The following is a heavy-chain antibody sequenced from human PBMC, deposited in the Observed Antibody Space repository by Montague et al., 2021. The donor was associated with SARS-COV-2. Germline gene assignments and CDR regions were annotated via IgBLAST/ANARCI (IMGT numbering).Heavy chain of an antibody. J-gene: IGHJ4*02. Sequence: SETLSLTCSVSGGSINNYFWGWIRQSPGKGLEWVGYMHSTGRPAXNPSLKSRVTISVDTSKTQISLKLSSVSAADTALYYCARAVVGAKTATIESWGQGTLVTVSS. CDR1: GGSINNYF. D-gene: IGHD2-15*01. V-gene: IGHV4-59*01. CDR2: MHSTGRP. CDR3: ARAVVGAKTATIES.